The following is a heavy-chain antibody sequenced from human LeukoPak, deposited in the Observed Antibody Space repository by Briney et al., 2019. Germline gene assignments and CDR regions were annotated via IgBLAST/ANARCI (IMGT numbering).Heavy chain of an antibody. D-gene: IGHD6-19*01. J-gene: IGHJ5*02. V-gene: IGHV1-18*01. CDR2: INAYNGDT. Sequence: ASVKVSCKASGYTFNTYGISWVRHAPGQGLEWMGWINAYNGDTNFAQKFQGRVTMTTDTSTTTAYMELRSLRSDDTAVYYCARDGSGVWFDPWGQGTLVTVSS. CDR1: GYTFNTYG. CDR3: ARDGSGVWFDP.